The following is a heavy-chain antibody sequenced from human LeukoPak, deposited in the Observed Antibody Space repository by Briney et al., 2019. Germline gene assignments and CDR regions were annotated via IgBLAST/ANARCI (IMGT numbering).Heavy chain of an antibody. CDR2: ISGSGGST. V-gene: IGHV3-23*01. CDR1: GFTFCTYA. CDR3: AKDYSYDSPLPPYSDY. D-gene: IGHD2-15*01. J-gene: IGHJ4*02. Sequence: GGSLRLSCAASGFTFCTYAMSWVRQAPGKGLEWFSGISGSGGSTYYADSVKGRFTISSANSKNTLHLQMNSLRAEDTAVYYCAKDYSYDSPLPPYSDYWGQGTLVTVSS.